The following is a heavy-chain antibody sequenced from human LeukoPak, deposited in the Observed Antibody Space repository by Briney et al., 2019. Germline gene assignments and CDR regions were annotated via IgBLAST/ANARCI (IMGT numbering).Heavy chain of an antibody. V-gene: IGHV3-48*03. Sequence: PGGSLRLSCAASGFTFSTYEFNWVRQAPGKGLEWVVYIGVGGNSIYYADSVRGRFTTSRDNAQNSLYLEMNSLRVEDMALYYCARETAHCGGDCFDYWGQGTLVTVSS. D-gene: IGHD2-21*01. J-gene: IGHJ4*02. CDR1: GFTFSTYE. CDR2: IGVGGNSI. CDR3: ARETAHCGGDCFDY.